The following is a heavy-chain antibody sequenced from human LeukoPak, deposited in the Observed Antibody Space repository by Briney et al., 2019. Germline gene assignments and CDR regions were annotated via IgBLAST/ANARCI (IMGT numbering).Heavy chain of an antibody. Sequence: GASVKVSCKASGYTFTGYYMHWVRQAPGQGLEWMGRINPNSDGTNYAQKFQGRVTMTRDTSISTAYMELSRLRSDDTAVYYCARDPPYYYDSSGCFGYWGQGTLVTVSS. V-gene: IGHV1-2*06. D-gene: IGHD3-22*01. CDR3: ARDPPYYYDSSGCFGY. J-gene: IGHJ4*02. CDR2: INPNSDGT. CDR1: GYTFTGYY.